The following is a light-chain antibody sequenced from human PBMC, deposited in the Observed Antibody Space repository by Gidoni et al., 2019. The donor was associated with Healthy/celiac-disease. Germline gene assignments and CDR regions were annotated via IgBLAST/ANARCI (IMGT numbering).Light chain of an antibody. J-gene: IGLJ2*01. Sequence: QSALNQPASVSGSPGQSITISCTGTSSDVGGYNYVSWYQQHPGKAPKLMIYDVSHRPSVVSNRFSGSKSGNTASLTISGLQAEDEADYYCSSYTSSSTKLFGGGTKLTVL. V-gene: IGLV2-14*01. CDR3: SSYTSSSTKL. CDR1: SSDVGGYNY. CDR2: DVS.